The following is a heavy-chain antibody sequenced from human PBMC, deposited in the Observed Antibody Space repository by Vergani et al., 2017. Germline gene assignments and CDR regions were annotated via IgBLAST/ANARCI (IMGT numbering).Heavy chain of an antibody. D-gene: IGHD3-9*01. Sequence: DVHLAESGGGFFQPGGSLRLSCSASGFSFNSYWMHWVRQVPGKGLLWVSRIKSDGSITAYADSVKGRFTISRDNAQNTLYLQMNSLRVKDTGVYYCARARCIETCYMYNWLDSWGQGTLVTVSS. CDR1: GFSFNSYW. J-gene: IGHJ5*01. V-gene: IGHV3-74*03. CDR3: ARARCIETCYMYNWLDS. CDR2: IKSDGSIT.